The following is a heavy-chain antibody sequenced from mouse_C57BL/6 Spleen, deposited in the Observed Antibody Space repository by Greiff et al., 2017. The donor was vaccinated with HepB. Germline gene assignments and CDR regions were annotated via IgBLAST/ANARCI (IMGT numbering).Heavy chain of an antibody. Sequence: EVQRVESGPGLVKPSQSLSLTCSVTGYSITSGYYWNWIRQFPGNKLEWMGYISYDGSNNYNPSLKNRISITRDTSKNQFFLKLNSVTTEDTATYYCARGTTLYAMDYWGQGTSVTVSS. V-gene: IGHV3-6*01. CDR1: GYSITSGYY. J-gene: IGHJ4*01. CDR3: ARGTTLYAMDY. D-gene: IGHD1-1*01. CDR2: ISYDGSN.